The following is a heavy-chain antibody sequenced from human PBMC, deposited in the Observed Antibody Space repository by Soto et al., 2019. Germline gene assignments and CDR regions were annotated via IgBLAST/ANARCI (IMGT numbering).Heavy chain of an antibody. Sequence: QVQLVQSGAEVKKPGASVKVSCKASGYTFTSYAIHWVRQAPGQRPEWLGWIIPGSSMIRYSQKFQGRVTITGDTSTSTAYMALTRLTSEDTAVYYCARSWDSSSWWDAFDIWGQGTMITVSS. CDR2: IIPGSSMI. J-gene: IGHJ3*02. D-gene: IGHD6-13*01. V-gene: IGHV1-3*01. CDR1: GYTFTSYA. CDR3: ARSWDSSSWWDAFDI.